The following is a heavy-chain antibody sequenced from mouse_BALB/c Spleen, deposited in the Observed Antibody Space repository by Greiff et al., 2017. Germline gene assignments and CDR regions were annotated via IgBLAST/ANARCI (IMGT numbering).Heavy chain of an antibody. D-gene: IGHD1-1*01. V-gene: IGHV1-4*02. CDR2: INPSSGYT. CDR3: ARGDYYGSSYFDY. J-gene: IGHJ2*01. Sequence: QVQLKQSAAELARPGASVKMSCKASGYTFTSYTMHWVKQRPGQGLEWIGYINPSSGYTDYNQKFKDKTTLTADKSSSTAYMQLSSLTSEDSAVYYCARGDYYGSSYFDYWGQGTTLTVSS. CDR1: GYTFTSYT.